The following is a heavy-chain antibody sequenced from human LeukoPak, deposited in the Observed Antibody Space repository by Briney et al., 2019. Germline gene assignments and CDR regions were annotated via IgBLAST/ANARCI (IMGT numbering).Heavy chain of an antibody. CDR2: IYYSGST. CDR1: GGSISSYY. CDR3: ARLKYYYDSSGSRAEYFQH. D-gene: IGHD3-22*01. V-gene: IGHV4-59*01. J-gene: IGHJ1*01. Sequence: SEALSLTCTVSGGSISSYYWSWIRQPPGKGLEWIGYIYYSGSTNYNPSLKSRVTISVDTSKNQFSLKLSSVTAADTAVYYCARLKYYYDSSGSRAEYFQHWGQGTLVTASS.